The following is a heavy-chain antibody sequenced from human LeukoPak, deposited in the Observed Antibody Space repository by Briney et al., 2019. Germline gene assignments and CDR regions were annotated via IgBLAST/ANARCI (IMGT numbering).Heavy chain of an antibody. D-gene: IGHD3-3*01. Sequence: GGSLRLSCAASGFALSSHWMTWVRQVPGRGPEWVANVNRDGSETYYLDSVKGRFTISKDNAKNSLYLQMNSLRAEDTAVYYCARNDFWSGYYQSNWFDPWGQGTLVTVSS. V-gene: IGHV3-7*01. CDR2: VNRDGSET. CDR3: ARNDFWSGYYQSNWFDP. CDR1: GFALSSHW. J-gene: IGHJ5*02.